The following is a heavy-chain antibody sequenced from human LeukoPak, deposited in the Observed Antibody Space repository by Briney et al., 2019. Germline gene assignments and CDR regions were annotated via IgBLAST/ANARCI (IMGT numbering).Heavy chain of an antibody. V-gene: IGHV5-51*01. CDR3: ARHLTMITVPRDAFDI. CDR1: GYSFTSYW. Sequence: HGESLKISCKTSGYSFTSYWIGWVRQMPGKGLEWMGVIYPGDSDTRYSPSFQGQVTIPADKSLSTAYLQWSGLKASDTAMYYCARHLTMITVPRDAFDIWGQGTMVTVFS. D-gene: IGHD3-16*01. CDR2: IYPGDSDT. J-gene: IGHJ3*02.